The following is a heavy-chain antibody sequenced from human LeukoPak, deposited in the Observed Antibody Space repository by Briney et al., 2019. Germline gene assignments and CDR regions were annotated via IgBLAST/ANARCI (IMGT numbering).Heavy chain of an antibody. CDR3: AREAAWFDP. V-gene: IGHV1-69*13. CDR1: GYTFTNYY. Sequence: SVKVSFKASGYTFTNYYMHWVRQAPGQGLEWMGGIIPIFGTANYAQKFQGRVTITADESTSTAYMELSSLRSEDTAVYYCAREAAWFDPWGQGTLVTVSS. J-gene: IGHJ5*02. CDR2: IIPIFGTA.